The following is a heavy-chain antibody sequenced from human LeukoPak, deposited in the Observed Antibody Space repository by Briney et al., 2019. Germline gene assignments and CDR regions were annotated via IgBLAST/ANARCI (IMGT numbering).Heavy chain of an antibody. CDR2: VSSNGAKT. J-gene: IGHJ4*02. D-gene: IGHD1-26*01. V-gene: IGHV3-23*01. CDR1: GFTFSSYA. Sequence: GGSLRLSCAASGFTFSSYAITWVRQAPGKGLEWVSAVSSNGAKTYYADSVKGRFTISRDNYKNTLYLQMNSLRAEDTAVYYCAKDPFSGSYQVEFDYWGQGTLVTVSS. CDR3: AKDPFSGSYQVEFDY.